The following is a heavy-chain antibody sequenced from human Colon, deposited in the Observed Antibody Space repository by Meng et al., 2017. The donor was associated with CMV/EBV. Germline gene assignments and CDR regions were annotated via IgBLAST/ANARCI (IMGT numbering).Heavy chain of an antibody. CDR2: IKQDGSEK. V-gene: IGHV3-7*01. J-gene: IGHJ6*02. CDR1: GFTFSSYW. D-gene: IGHD2-2*01. CDR3: ARGVVVPAATYGMDV. Sequence: GESLKISCAASGFTFSSYWMSWVRQAPGKGLEWVANIKQDGSEKYYMDSVKGRFTISRDNAKNSLYLQMNSLRAEDTAVYYCARGVVVPAATYGMDVWGQGTTVTVSS.